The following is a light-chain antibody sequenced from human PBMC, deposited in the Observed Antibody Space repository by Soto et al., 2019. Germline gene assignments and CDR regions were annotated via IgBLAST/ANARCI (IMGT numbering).Light chain of an antibody. Sequence: QAVVTQPPSASGTPGQRVTISCSGSSSNIGSNTVNWYQQLPGTAPKLLIYSNNQRPSGVPDRFSGSKSGTSASLASSGRQSEDEADYYCAAWDDSLNGVVFGGGTKLTVL. CDR2: SNN. CDR3: AAWDDSLNGVV. V-gene: IGLV1-44*01. CDR1: SSNIGSNT. J-gene: IGLJ2*01.